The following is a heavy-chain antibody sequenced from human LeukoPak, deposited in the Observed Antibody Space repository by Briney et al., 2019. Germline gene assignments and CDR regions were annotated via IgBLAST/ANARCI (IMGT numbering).Heavy chain of an antibody. CDR2: IRSKAYGGTT. D-gene: IGHD3-10*01. J-gene: IGHJ4*02. V-gene: IGHV3-49*03. CDR3: TRDPFLWFGELLGY. Sequence: GGSLRLSCAASRFTFSSYWMSWFRQAPGKGLEWVGFIRSKAYGGTTEYAASVKGRFTISRDDSKSIAYLQMNSLKTEDTAVYYCTRDPFLWFGELLGYWGQGTLVTVSS. CDR1: RFTFSSYW.